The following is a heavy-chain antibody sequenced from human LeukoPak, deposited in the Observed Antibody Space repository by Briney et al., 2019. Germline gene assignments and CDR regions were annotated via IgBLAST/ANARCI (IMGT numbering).Heavy chain of an antibody. CDR1: GGSFSGYY. CDR3: ARGLPGYSSSWLNYYYMDV. J-gene: IGHJ6*03. D-gene: IGHD6-13*01. CDR2: IYYSGST. Sequence: SETLSLTCAVYGGSFSGYYCSWIRQPPGKGLEWIGYIYYSGSTNYNPSLKSRVTISVDTSKNQFSLKLSSVTAADTAVYYCARGLPGYSSSWLNYYYMDVWGKGTTVTVSS. V-gene: IGHV4-59*01.